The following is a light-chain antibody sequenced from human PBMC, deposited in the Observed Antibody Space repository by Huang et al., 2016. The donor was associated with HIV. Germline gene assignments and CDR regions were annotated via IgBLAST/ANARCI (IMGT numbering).Light chain of an antibody. CDR2: RAS. Sequence: EVVMTQSPATLSVSPGERATLSCRASQSVWNNLAWYQQKPGQAPRLLINRASTRATGVPARFSGRVSGTEFALTISSLQSEDFAVYYCQQYNDWPRTFGQGTKLDIK. J-gene: IGKJ2*01. CDR3: QQYNDWPRT. V-gene: IGKV3-15*01. CDR1: QSVWNN.